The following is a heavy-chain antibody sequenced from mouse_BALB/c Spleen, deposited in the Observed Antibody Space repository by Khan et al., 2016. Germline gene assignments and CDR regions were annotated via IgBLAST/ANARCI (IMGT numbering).Heavy chain of an antibody. J-gene: IGHJ1*01. D-gene: IGHD1-1*01. CDR1: GFTFSNYW. V-gene: IGHV6-6*02. CDR2: IRLKSNNYAT. Sequence: EVKLEESGGGLVQPGGSMKLSCVATGFTFSNYWMNWVRQSPEKGLEWVAEIRLKSNNYATHYAESVKGRFTISRDDSKSSVYLQMNNLRAEDTGIYYCTSVITTATRYLDVWGAGTTVSVSS. CDR3: TSVITTATRYLDV.